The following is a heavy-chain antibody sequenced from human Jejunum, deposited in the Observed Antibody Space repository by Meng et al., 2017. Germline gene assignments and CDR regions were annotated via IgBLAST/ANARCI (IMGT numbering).Heavy chain of an antibody. V-gene: IGHV3-7*01. Sequence: GESLKISCAASGFTFSNYWISWVRQAPGKGLEWVAHIKNDGSEKYYVDSVKGRFAISRDDAKTSVYLQMNSLRAEDTAVYYCARLEWLYFDYWGQGTRVT. CDR2: IKNDGSEK. CDR1: GFTFSNYW. J-gene: IGHJ4*02. CDR3: ARLEWLYFDY. D-gene: IGHD3-3*01.